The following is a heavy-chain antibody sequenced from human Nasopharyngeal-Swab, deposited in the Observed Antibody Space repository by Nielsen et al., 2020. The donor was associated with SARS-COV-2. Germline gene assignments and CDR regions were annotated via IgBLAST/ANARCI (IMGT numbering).Heavy chain of an antibody. Sequence: GESLKISCAASGFTFSSYAMHWVRQAPGKGLEWVSVISYDGRNKHYADSVKGRCTISRDTSKNTLYLQMNSLRTEDTAVYYCAKGRPPAVAGHFPLDYWGQGTLVTVSS. D-gene: IGHD6-19*01. V-gene: IGHV3-30*04. CDR1: GFTFSSYA. J-gene: IGHJ4*02. CDR2: ISYDGRNK. CDR3: AKGRPPAVAGHFPLDY.